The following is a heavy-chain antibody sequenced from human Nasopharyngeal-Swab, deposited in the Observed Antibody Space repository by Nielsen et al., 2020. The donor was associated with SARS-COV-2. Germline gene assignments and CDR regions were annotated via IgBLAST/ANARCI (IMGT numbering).Heavy chain of an antibody. Sequence: GGSLRLSCAASGFTFSSYAMSWVRQAPGKGLEWVSAISGDGGSTYYADSVKGRFTISRDNSKNSLYLQMNSLRTEDTALYYCAKDGGDIVVVPAVFFDYWGQGTLVTVSS. CDR1: GFTFSSYA. J-gene: IGHJ4*02. CDR2: ISGDGGST. CDR3: AKDGGDIVVVPAVFFDY. D-gene: IGHD2-2*01. V-gene: IGHV3-43*02.